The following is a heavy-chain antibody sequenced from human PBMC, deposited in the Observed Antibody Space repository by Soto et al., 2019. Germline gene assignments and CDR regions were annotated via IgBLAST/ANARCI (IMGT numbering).Heavy chain of an antibody. V-gene: IGHV1-69*12. D-gene: IGHD3-22*01. CDR3: AMGPGIINYHSSGYYPVY. CDR1: GGTFSSYA. CDR2: IIPIFGTA. Sequence: QVQLVQSGAEVKKPGSSVKVSCKASGGTFSSYAISWVRQAPGQGLEWMGGIIPIFGTANYAQKFQGRVTITADESTSTAYMELSSLRSEDTAVYYCAMGPGIINYHSSGYYPVYWGQGTLVTVSS. J-gene: IGHJ4*02.